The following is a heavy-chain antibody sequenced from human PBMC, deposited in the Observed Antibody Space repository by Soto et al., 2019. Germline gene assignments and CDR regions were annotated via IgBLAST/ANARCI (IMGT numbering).Heavy chain of an antibody. CDR1: GGSISSGGYS. J-gene: IGHJ5*02. Sequence: SETLSLTCAVSGGSISSGGYSWSWIRQPPGKGLEWIGYIYHSGSTYYNPSLKSRVTISVDRSKNQFSLKLSSVTAADTAVYYCARYNCSGGSCYSGRWWFDPWGQGTLVTVSS. D-gene: IGHD2-15*01. CDR2: IYHSGST. V-gene: IGHV4-30-2*02. CDR3: ARYNCSGGSCYSGRWWFDP.